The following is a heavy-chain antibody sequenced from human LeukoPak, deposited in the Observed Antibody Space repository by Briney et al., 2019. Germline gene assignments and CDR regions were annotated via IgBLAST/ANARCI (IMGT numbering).Heavy chain of an antibody. CDR3: ATERAGKYYFDY. Sequence: ASVKVSCKVSGYTLTELSMHWVRQAPGKGLEWMGGLDPEDGETIYAQKFQGRVTMTEDTSTDTAYMELSSLRSEDTAVYYCATERAGKYYFDYWGQGTLVTVSS. D-gene: IGHD6-13*01. V-gene: IGHV1-24*01. CDR2: LDPEDGET. CDR1: GYTLTELS. J-gene: IGHJ4*02.